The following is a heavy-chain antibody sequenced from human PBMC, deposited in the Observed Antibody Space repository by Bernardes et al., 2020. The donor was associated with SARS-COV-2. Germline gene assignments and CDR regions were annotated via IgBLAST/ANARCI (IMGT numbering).Heavy chain of an antibody. Sequence: GGSLRLSCAASGFTFSSYAMSWVRQAPGKGLEWVSAISGSGGSTYYADSVKGRFTISRDNSKNTLYLQMKSLRAEDTAVYYCAKGGPAGTIFGVVIIEYGFDIWGQGTMVTVSS. CDR2: ISGSGGST. V-gene: IGHV3-23*01. CDR1: GFTFSSYA. CDR3: AKGGPAGTIFGVVIIEYGFDI. J-gene: IGHJ3*02. D-gene: IGHD3-3*01.